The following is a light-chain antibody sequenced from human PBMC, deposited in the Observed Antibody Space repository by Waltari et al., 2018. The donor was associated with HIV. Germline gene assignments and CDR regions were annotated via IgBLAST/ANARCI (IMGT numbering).Light chain of an antibody. CDR1: QSVSSSH. CDR3: QHYGSSPQVT. J-gene: IGKJ4*01. V-gene: IGKV3-20*01. CDR2: GAT. Sequence: EFVLTQSPGTLSLSPGERATLSCGASQSVSSSHLAWYQQRPGQAPRLLIYGATRRATGIPDRFSGSGSATDFTLSISRLEPEDFAMYYCQHYGSSPQVTFGGGTKVEIK.